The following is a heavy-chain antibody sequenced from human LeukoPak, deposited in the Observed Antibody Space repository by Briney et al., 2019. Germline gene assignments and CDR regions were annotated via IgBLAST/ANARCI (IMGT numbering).Heavy chain of an antibody. V-gene: IGHV4-39*01. CDR3: ARHGSIAALLWFDP. CDR1: GGSISSSSYY. CDR2: IYYSGST. J-gene: IGHJ5*02. Sequence: PSETLSLTCTVSGGSISSSSYYWGWIRQPPGKGLEWIGSIYYSGSTYYNPSLKSRVTISVDTSKHQFSLKLSSVTAADTAVYYCARHGSIAALLWFDPWGQGTLVTVSS. D-gene: IGHD6-6*01.